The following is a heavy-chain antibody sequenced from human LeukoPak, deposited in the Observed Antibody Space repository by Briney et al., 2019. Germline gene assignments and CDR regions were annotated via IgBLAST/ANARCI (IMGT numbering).Heavy chain of an antibody. CDR3: AAQTSFIVVVPAANSSSDY. Sequence: SETLSLTCTVSGGSISSSSYYWGWIRQPPGKGLEWIGSIYYSGSTYYSPSLKSRVTISVDTSKNQFSLKLSSVTAADTAVYYCAAQTSFIVVVPAANSSSDYWGQGTLVTVSS. D-gene: IGHD2-2*01. V-gene: IGHV4-39*01. CDR1: GGSISSSSYY. CDR2: IYYSGST. J-gene: IGHJ4*02.